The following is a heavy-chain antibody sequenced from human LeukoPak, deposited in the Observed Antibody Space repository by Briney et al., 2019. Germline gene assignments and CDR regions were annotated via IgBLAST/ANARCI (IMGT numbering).Heavy chain of an antibody. D-gene: IGHD5-18*01. V-gene: IGHV4-59*01. CDR3: ARDHVDTVMVFTSTHAFDI. CDR1: GGSISSYY. Sequence: SETLSLTCTVSGGSISSYYWSWIRQPPGKGLEWIGYIYYSGSTNYNPPLKSRVTISVDTSKNQFSLKLSSVTAADTAVYYCARDHVDTVMVFTSTHAFDIWGQGTMVTVSS. J-gene: IGHJ3*02. CDR2: IYYSGST.